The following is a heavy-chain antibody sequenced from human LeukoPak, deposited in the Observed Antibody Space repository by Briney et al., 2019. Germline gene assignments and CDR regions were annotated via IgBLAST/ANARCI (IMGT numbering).Heavy chain of an antibody. D-gene: IGHD2-15*01. Sequence: SETLSLTCTVSGGSINSYYWSWIRQPPGKGLEWIGFIYYTGSINYDSSLKSRVTISVDTSKNQFSLKLSSVTAADTAVYYCARRSGRNYYGMDVWGQGTTVTVSS. CDR1: GGSINSYY. V-gene: IGHV4-59*08. CDR3: ARRSGRNYYGMDV. J-gene: IGHJ6*02. CDR2: IYYTGSI.